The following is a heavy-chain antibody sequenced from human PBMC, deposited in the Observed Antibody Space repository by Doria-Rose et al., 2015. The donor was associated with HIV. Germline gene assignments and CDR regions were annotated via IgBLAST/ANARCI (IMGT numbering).Heavy chain of an antibody. CDR3: ARIKSSRWYHKYYFDS. D-gene: IGHD6-13*01. CDR2: IFSDDER. J-gene: IGHJ4*02. V-gene: IGHV2-26*01. CDR1: GVSLSSPGMG. Sequence: QITLKESGPVLVKPTETLTLTCTVSGVSLSSPGMGVSWIRQPPGQALEWLANIFSDDERSYQTSLTSRLTISRGTSKSQVVLTMTDMDPVDTATYYCARIKSSRWYHKYYFDSWGQGTLVIVSA.